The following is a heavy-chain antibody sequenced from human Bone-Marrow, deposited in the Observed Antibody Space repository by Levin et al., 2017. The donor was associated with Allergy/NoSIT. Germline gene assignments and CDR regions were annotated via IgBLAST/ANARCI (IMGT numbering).Heavy chain of an antibody. Sequence: AGGSLRLSCTASRFTFSNFAMSWVRQAPGKGLEWVSSLSSSGRDTYYATSVKGRFTISRDNSRSTLFLQMNTLRAEDTAVYYCAKATESDSWYSLYDFGYRGQGTLVAVSS. CDR3: AKATESDSWYSLYDFGY. CDR2: LSSSGRDT. J-gene: IGHJ4*02. CDR1: RFTFSNFA. D-gene: IGHD6-13*01. V-gene: IGHV3-23*01.